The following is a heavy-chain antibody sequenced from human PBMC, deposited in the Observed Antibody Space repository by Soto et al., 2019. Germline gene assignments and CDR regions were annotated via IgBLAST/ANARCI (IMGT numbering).Heavy chain of an antibody. D-gene: IGHD1-7*01. J-gene: IGHJ5*02. CDR3: ARVIAGTTRASWFDP. CDR1: GGSISSYY. V-gene: IGHV4-4*07. CDR2: IYTSGST. Sequence: SETLSLTCTVSGGSISSYYWSWIRQPAGKGLEWIGRIYTSGSTNYNPSLKSRVTMSVDTSKNQFSLKLSSVTAADTAVYYCARVIAGTTRASWFDPWGQGTLVTAPQ.